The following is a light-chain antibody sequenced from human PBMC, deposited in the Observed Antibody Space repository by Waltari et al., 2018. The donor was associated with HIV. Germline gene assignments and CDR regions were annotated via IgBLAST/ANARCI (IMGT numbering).Light chain of an antibody. V-gene: IGKV1-9*01. J-gene: IGKJ3*01. CDR2: AAS. CDR3: QHLNSFPPFT. CDR1: QGISSN. Sequence: DIQLTQSPSFLSASVGDRVTITCRASQGISSNLAWYQQKPGQAPTLLIYAASSLPTGVPSRFSGSVSVTEFTLTVRRLQPEDFATYFCQHLNSFPPFTFGPGTTVDVK.